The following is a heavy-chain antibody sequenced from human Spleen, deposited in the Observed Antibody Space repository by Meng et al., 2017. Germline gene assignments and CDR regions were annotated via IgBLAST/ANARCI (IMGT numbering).Heavy chain of an antibody. CDR1: GGSFSDYY. CDR2: INHSGST. CDR3: ARGPTTMAHDFDY. D-gene: IGHD4-11*01. V-gene: IGHV4-34*01. Sequence: HVQLQQWGAGLLKPSETLSLTCVVSGGSFSDYYWSWIRQPPGKGLEWIGEINHSGSTNYNPSLESRATISVDTSQNNLSLKLSSVTAADSAVYYCARGPTTMAHDFDYWGQGTLVTASS. J-gene: IGHJ4*02.